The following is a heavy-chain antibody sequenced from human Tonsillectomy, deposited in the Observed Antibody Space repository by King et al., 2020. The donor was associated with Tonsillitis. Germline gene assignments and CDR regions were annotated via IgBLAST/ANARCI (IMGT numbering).Heavy chain of an antibody. J-gene: IGHJ4*02. Sequence: DVQLVESGGGLVKPGGSLRLSCAASGFTFSSYSMNWVRQAPGKGLEWVSSISISSSYIFYADSVKGRFTISRDNAKNSLYLQMNSLRAEDTAVYYCARGGSPGGWYLDYWGQGTLVTVSS. V-gene: IGHV3-21*01. D-gene: IGHD6-19*01. CDR1: GFTFSSYS. CDR3: ARGGSPGGWYLDY. CDR2: ISISSSYI.